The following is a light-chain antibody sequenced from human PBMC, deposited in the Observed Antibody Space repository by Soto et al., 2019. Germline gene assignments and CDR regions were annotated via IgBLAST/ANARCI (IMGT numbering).Light chain of an antibody. CDR3: QQRSNWPPIT. CDR2: DAS. Sequence: EIVLTQSPATLSLSPGERATLSCWASQSVSSYLAWYQQKPDQAPRLLIYDASNRATGIPARFSGSGSGTDFTLTISSLEPEDFAVYYCQQRSNWPPITFGQGTRLEIK. CDR1: QSVSSY. J-gene: IGKJ5*01. V-gene: IGKV3-11*01.